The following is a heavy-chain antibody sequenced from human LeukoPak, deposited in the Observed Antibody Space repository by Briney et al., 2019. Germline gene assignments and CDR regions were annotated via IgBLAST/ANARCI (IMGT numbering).Heavy chain of an antibody. CDR3: ARDFKLRQNWFDR. CDR2: IYTSGST. J-gene: IGHJ5*02. V-gene: IGHV4-4*07. Sequence: SETLSLTCTVSGGSISSYYWSWIRQPAGKGQEWIGRIYTSGSTKYNPSLKSRVTMSVDTSKNQFSPKLSSVTAADTAVYYCARDFKLRQNWFDRWGQGTLVTVSS. CDR1: GGSISSYY. D-gene: IGHD5-12*01.